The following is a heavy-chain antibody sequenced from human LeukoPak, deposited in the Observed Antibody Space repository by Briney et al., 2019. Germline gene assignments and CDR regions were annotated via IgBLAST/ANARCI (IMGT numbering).Heavy chain of an antibody. CDR1: GGSFSGYY. CDR2: INHSGST. J-gene: IGHJ4*02. CDR3: ARGRGMGY. Sequence: SETLSLTCAVYGGSFSGYYWSWIRQSPGKGLEWIGEINHSGSTNYNPSPKSRVTISADTSKNQFSLKLSSVTAADTAVFYCARGRGMGYWGQGTLVTVCS. D-gene: IGHD1-26*01. V-gene: IGHV4-34*01.